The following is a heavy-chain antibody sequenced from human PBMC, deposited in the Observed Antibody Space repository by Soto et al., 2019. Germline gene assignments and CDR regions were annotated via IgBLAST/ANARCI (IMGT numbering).Heavy chain of an antibody. CDR3: ARHFVAVVIKGWGY. Sequence: SETLSLTCTVSGDSINSSNYYWDWIRQPPGKGLEWIGTIYYNGNAYYNPSLKSRVTMSVDTSKNQFSLKLISVTAADTAVYYCARHFVAVVIKGWGYWGQGTLVTVS. V-gene: IGHV4-39*01. J-gene: IGHJ4*02. D-gene: IGHD3-22*01. CDR1: GDSINSSNYY. CDR2: IYYNGNA.